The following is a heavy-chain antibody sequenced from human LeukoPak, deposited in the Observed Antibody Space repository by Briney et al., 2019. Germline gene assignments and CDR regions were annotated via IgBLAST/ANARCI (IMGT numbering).Heavy chain of an antibody. Sequence: GGSLRLSCAASGFTFSSYAMSWVRQAPGKGLEWVSAISGSGGSTYYADSVKGRFTISRDNSKNTLYLQMNSLRAEDTAVYYCAKAIVGATPRGVYYFDYWGQGTLVTVSS. CDR1: GFTFSSYA. J-gene: IGHJ4*02. V-gene: IGHV3-23*01. CDR2: ISGSGGST. D-gene: IGHD1-26*01. CDR3: AKAIVGATPRGVYYFDY.